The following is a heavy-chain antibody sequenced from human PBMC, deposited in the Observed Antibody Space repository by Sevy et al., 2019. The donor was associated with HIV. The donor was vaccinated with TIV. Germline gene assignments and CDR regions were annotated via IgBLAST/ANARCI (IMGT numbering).Heavy chain of an antibody. D-gene: IGHD6-19*01. Sequence: GGFLRLSCAASGFTFSSYGMHWVRQAPGKGLEWVAVISYDGSNKYYADSVKGRFTISRDNSKNTLYLQMNSLRAEDTAVYYCAKEGRGAVAGREAAFDIWGQGTMVTVSS. CDR1: GFTFSSYG. CDR3: AKEGRGAVAGREAAFDI. J-gene: IGHJ3*02. CDR2: ISYDGSNK. V-gene: IGHV3-30*18.